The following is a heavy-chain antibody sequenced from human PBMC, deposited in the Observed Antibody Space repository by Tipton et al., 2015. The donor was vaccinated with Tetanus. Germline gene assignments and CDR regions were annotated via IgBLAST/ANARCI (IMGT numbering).Heavy chain of an antibody. J-gene: IGHJ4*02. CDR3: ARRVTMPSAPSQYFDY. CDR2: IFYIGSA. D-gene: IGHD4/OR15-4a*01. CDR1: GGSISSSSYY. V-gene: IGHV4-39*01. Sequence: TLSLTCTVSGGSISSSSYYWGWIRQPPGKGLEWIGNIFYIGSAYYNPSLRSRVTISVDTSKNQFSLKLSSVTAADTALYYCARRVTMPSAPSQYFDYWGQGTLVTVSS.